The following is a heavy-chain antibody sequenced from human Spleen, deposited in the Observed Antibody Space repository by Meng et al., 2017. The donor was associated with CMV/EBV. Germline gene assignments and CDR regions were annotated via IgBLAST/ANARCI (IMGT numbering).Heavy chain of an antibody. D-gene: IGHD6-13*01. CDR2: IYYSGST. Sequence: SETLSLTCTVSGASISSYYWGWIRQPPGKGLEWIGSIYYSGSTYYNPSLKSRVTISVDTSKNQFSLKLSSVTAADTAVYYCARYYSSSWLGYYYGMDVWGQGTTVTVSS. CDR1: GASISSYY. CDR3: ARYYSSSWLGYYYGMDV. V-gene: IGHV4-39*01. J-gene: IGHJ6*02.